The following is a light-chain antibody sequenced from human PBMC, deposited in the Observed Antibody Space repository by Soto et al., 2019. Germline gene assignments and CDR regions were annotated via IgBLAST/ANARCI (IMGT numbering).Light chain of an antibody. Sequence: DIVMTQSPLSLSVTPGEPASFAXRPRQSLVQSNGYNYLDWYLXKPXKSPXXXIYXASSRATGIPDRFTGSGSGTDFTITISRLEPEDLAVYCCQQYGSTPTFGQGTKVDIK. CDR2: XAS. J-gene: IGKJ1*01. V-gene: IGKV2-28*01. CDR1: QSLVQSNGYNY. CDR3: QQYGSTPT.